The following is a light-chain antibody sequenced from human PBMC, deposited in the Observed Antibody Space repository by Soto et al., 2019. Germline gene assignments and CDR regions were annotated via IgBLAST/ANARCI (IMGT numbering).Light chain of an antibody. Sequence: DIQMTQSPSTLSASVGDRVTITCRASQSISSWLAWYQQKPGKAPKLLIYDASSLESGVPSRFSGSGSGKEFTLTISSLQPDDFATYYCQQYNSYTWTVGQGTKVEIK. CDR3: QQYNSYTWT. CDR2: DAS. CDR1: QSISSW. J-gene: IGKJ1*01. V-gene: IGKV1-5*01.